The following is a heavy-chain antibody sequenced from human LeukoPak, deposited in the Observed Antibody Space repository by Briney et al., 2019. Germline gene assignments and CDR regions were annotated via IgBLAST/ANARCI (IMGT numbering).Heavy chain of an antibody. D-gene: IGHD5-24*01. J-gene: IGHJ4*02. CDR1: GGSISSYY. V-gene: IGHV4-59*08. CDR3: ASEDGYNFGGY. CDR2: ISYSGNT. Sequence: SETLSLTCTVSGGSISSYYWSWIRQPPGKGLEWIGYISYSGNTNYNPSLQSRVTISADTSKNQFSLKLSSVTAADTAVYYCASEDGYNFGGYWGQGTPVTVSS.